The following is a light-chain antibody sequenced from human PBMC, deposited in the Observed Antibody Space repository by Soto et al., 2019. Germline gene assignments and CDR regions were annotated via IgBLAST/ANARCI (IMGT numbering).Light chain of an antibody. V-gene: IGKV1-27*01. J-gene: IGKJ1*01. CDR2: AAS. CDR1: QDIKTY. Sequence: DTQMTQSPSSLSASIGDRVTITCRASQDIKTYVAWYQQKPGKPPSLLIYAASTLQSGVPSRFSGSGSGADFTLTISSLQPEDVATYYCQKYNSAPWAFAQGTKVDI. CDR3: QKYNSAPWA.